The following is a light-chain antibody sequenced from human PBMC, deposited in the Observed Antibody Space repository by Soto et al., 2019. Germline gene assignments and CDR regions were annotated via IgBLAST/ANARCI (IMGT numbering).Light chain of an antibody. CDR1: NSAIGNNF. CDR3: GTWHNILSAYV. J-gene: IGLJ1*01. Sequence: QSALSQPPSVSAAPGQKVTISCSASNSAIGNNFVSWYQHLPGAAPKLLIFENDKRPSGIPDRFSGSRSATSATLDITGLQTGDEADYYCGTWHNILSAYVIGTGTKVTVL. CDR2: END. V-gene: IGLV1-51*01.